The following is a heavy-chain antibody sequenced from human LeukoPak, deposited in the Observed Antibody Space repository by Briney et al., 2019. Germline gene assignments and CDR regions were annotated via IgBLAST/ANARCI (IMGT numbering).Heavy chain of an antibody. V-gene: IGHV4-39*01. J-gene: IGHJ5*02. D-gene: IGHD6-19*01. Sequence: SETLTLTCTVSGCSTSSSNYYWGWIRQPPGKELEWIGNIYYSGNTYYNPSLKSRVTIFVDTSKNQFSLKLSSLTAADTAMYYCARHHRQWLPPNWFDPWGQGTLVTVSS. CDR1: GCSTSSSNYY. CDR3: ARHHRQWLPPNWFDP. CDR2: IYYSGNT.